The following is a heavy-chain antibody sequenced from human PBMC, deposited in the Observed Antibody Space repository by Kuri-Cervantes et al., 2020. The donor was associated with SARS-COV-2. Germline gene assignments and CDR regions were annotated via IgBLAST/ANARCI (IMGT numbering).Heavy chain of an antibody. CDR3: ARSGPGAISREDDAFDI. Sequence: SVKVSCKASGDTFTYRFLHWVRQAPGQEPEWMGWITPFNGNTNYAQKFQDRVTITRDRSASTAYKELGSLRSEDTAMYYCARSGPGAISREDDAFDIWGQGTMVTVSS. CDR2: ITPFNGNT. V-gene: IGHV1-45*02. CDR1: GDTFTYRF. D-gene: IGHD2-21*01. J-gene: IGHJ3*02.